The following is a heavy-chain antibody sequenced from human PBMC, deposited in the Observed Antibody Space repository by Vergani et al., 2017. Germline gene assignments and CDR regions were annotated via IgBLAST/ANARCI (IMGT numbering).Heavy chain of an antibody. CDR2: IYYSGST. Sequence: QVQLQESGPGLVKPSETLSLTCTVSGGSISSYYWSWIRQPPGKGLEWIGYIYYSGSTYYNPSLKSRVTISVDTSKNQFSLKLSSVTAADTAVYYCAKALAGFGDAYYYYGMDVWGQGTTVTVSS. J-gene: IGHJ6*02. D-gene: IGHD3-10*01. V-gene: IGHV4-59*06. CDR1: GGSISSYY. CDR3: AKALAGFGDAYYYYGMDV.